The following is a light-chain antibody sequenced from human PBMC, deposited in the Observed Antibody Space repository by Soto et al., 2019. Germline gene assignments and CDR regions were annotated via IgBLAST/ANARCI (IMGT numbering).Light chain of an antibody. V-gene: IGKV1-5*01. J-gene: IGKJ1*01. CDR1: QSIRHY. Sequence: DIQMTQSPPTLSASVGDRVTITCRASQSIRHYLAWYQQMPGKAPKLLIYGASTLQSGVPSRFSGSGSGTEFTLTISILPPDDFGTYFCQHHNSYSQTFGQGTKVEIK. CDR3: QHHNSYSQT. CDR2: GAS.